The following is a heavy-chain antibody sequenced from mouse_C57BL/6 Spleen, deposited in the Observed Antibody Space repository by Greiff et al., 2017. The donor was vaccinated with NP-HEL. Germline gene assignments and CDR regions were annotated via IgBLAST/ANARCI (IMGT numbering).Heavy chain of an antibody. J-gene: IGHJ3*01. CDR3: ARFDGNHPWFAY. V-gene: IGHV1-55*01. D-gene: IGHD2-1*01. CDR1: GYTFTSYW. Sequence: QVQLQQPGAELVKPGASVKMSCKASGYTFTSYWITWVKQRPGQGLEWIGDIYPGSGSTNYNEKFKSKATLTVDTSSSTAYMQLSSLTSEDSAVYYCARFDGNHPWFAYWGQGTLVTVSA. CDR2: IYPGSGST.